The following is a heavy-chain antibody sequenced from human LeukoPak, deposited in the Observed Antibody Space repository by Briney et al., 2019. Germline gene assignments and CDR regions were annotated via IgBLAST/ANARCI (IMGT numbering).Heavy chain of an antibody. CDR3: ARRGYSYALLDY. J-gene: IGHJ4*02. CDR2: IYYNGST. V-gene: IGHV4-59*08. D-gene: IGHD5-18*01. CDR1: GGSISSYY. Sequence: PSETLSLTCTVSGGSISSYYWSWIRQPPGRGLEWIGYIYYNGSTYYNPSLKSRVTISVDTSKNQFSLKLSSVTAADTAVYYCARRGYSYALLDYWGQGTLVTVSS.